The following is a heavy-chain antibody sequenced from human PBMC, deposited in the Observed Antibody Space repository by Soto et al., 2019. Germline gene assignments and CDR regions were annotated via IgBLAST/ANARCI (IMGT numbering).Heavy chain of an antibody. CDR3: AREVTMVRGTPGWFDP. V-gene: IGHV4-34*01. CDR2: INHSGST. J-gene: IGHJ5*02. D-gene: IGHD3-10*01. CDR1: GGSFSGYY. Sequence: SETLSLTCAVYGGSFSGYYWSWIRQPPGKGLEWIGEINHSGSTNYNPSLKSRVTISVDTSKNQFSLKLSSVTAADTAVYYCAREVTMVRGTPGWFDPWGQGTLVTVSS.